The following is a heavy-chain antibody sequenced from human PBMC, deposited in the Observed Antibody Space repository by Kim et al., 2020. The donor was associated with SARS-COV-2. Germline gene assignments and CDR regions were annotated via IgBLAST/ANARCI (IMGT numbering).Heavy chain of an antibody. CDR2: INPNSGGT. V-gene: IGHV1-2*04. Sequence: ASVKVSCKASGYTFTGYYMHWVRQAPGQGLEWMGWINPNSGGTNYAQKFQGWVTMTRDTSISTAYMELSRLRSDDTAVYYCARAGGIAAAGNIEDYFDYWGQGTLVTVSS. CDR3: ARAGGIAAAGNIEDYFDY. J-gene: IGHJ4*02. CDR1: GYTFTGYY. D-gene: IGHD6-13*01.